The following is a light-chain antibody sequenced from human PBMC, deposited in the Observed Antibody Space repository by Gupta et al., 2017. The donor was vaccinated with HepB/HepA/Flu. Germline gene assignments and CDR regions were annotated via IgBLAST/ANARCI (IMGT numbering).Light chain of an antibody. CDR1: QGIKKD. V-gene: IGKV1-6*01. J-gene: IGKJ1*01. CDR2: AAS. Sequence: ALQMTQSPSSLSASVGDRVTLTCRASQGIKKDLAWYQHKPGKAPKLLIFAASSLQTGVPSRFSGSGSGTDFTLTISSLQPEDFATYYCLQDYSYPRTFGQGTKVEVK. CDR3: LQDYSYPRT.